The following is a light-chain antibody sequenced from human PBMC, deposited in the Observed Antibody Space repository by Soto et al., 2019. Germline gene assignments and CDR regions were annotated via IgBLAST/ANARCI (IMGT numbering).Light chain of an antibody. Sequence: ETVLTQSPGTLSLSPGERATLSCRASESLRNRNLAWYRKKPGQAPRLLMYDASSRATGIPDRFSGSGSGTDFTLTISRLEPEDFAIYYCQQYDTSPGTFGLGTKVEVK. V-gene: IGKV3-20*01. CDR3: QQYDTSPGT. CDR2: DAS. J-gene: IGKJ1*01. CDR1: ESLRNRN.